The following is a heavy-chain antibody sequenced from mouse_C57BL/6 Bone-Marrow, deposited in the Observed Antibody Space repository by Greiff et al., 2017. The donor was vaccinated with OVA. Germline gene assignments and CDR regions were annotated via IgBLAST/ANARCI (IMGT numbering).Heavy chain of an antibody. J-gene: IGHJ2*01. CDR1: GFTFSSYG. CDR3: ARHGYYGSFFDY. CDR2: ISSGGSYT. V-gene: IGHV5-6*01. D-gene: IGHD1-1*01. Sequence: EVQLVESGGDLVKPGGSLKLSCAASGFTFSSYGMSWVRQTPDKRLEWVATISSGGSYTYYPDSVKGRFTISRDNAKNTLYLQMSSLKSEDTAMYYCARHGYYGSFFDYWGQGTTLTVSS.